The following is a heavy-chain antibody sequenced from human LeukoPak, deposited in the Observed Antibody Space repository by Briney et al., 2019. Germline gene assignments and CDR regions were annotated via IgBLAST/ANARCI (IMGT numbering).Heavy chain of an antibody. J-gene: IGHJ4*02. D-gene: IGHD3-9*01. Sequence: SETLSLTCTVSGGSISSSSYYWGWIRQPPGKGLEWIGSIYYSGSTYYNPSLKSRVTISVDTSKNQSSLKLSSVTAADTAVYYCARAPDDILTGPPDYWGQGTLVTVSS. CDR1: GGSISSSSYY. CDR2: IYYSGST. CDR3: ARAPDDILTGPPDY. V-gene: IGHV4-39*01.